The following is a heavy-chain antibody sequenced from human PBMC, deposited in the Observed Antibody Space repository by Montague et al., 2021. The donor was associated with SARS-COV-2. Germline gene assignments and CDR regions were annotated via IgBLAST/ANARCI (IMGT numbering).Heavy chain of an antibody. CDR3: AKLLWFRGGFDY. CDR2: IYYSGST. V-gene: IGHV4-39*07. J-gene: IGHJ4*02. D-gene: IGHD3-10*01. Sequence: SETLSLTCTVSGGSISSSSYYWGWIRQPPGKGLEWIGSIYYSGSTYYNPSLKSRVTISVDTSKNQFSLKLSSVTVADTAVYYCAKLLWFRGGFDYWGQGTLVTVSS. CDR1: GGSISSSSYY.